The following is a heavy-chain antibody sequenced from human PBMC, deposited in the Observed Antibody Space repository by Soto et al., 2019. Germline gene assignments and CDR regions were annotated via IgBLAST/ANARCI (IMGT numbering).Heavy chain of an antibody. CDR1: GFTFTNTW. CDR3: TTDPSTAR. J-gene: IGHJ4*02. CDR2: IKSKTEGGTT. Sequence: EVQLVESGGGLVKPGGSLRLSCAASGFTFTNTWMNWVRQAPGKGLEWVGRIKSKTEGGTTDYAAPVKGRFTISRDDSNNTLYLQMNSLKTEDTAMYYCTTDPSTARWGQGTLVTVSS. D-gene: IGHD2-2*01. V-gene: IGHV3-15*07.